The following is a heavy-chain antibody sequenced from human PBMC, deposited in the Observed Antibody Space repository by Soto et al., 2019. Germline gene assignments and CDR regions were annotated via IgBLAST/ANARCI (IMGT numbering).Heavy chain of an antibody. CDR3: ARQSRTTIFGEEAFDI. Sequence: SETLSLTCTVSGGSISSSSYYWGWIRQPPGKGLEWIGSIYYSGSTYYNPSLKSRVTISVDTSKNQFSLKLSSVTAADTAVYYCARQSRTTIFGEEAFDIWGQGTMVTVSS. CDR2: IYYSGST. CDR1: GGSISSSSYY. D-gene: IGHD3-3*01. J-gene: IGHJ3*02. V-gene: IGHV4-39*01.